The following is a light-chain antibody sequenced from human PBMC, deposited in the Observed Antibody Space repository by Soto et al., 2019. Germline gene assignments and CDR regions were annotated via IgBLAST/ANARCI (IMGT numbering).Light chain of an antibody. CDR1: QSVSTY. Sequence: VLTQSPATLSLSPGERATLSCRASQSVSTYLAWYQQKPGQAPRLLIYDASNRATGIPARFSGSGSGTGFTLTISSLEPEDFAVYYCQQRTSWPLTFGGGTKVDIK. J-gene: IGKJ4*01. CDR3: QQRTSWPLT. V-gene: IGKV3-11*01. CDR2: DAS.